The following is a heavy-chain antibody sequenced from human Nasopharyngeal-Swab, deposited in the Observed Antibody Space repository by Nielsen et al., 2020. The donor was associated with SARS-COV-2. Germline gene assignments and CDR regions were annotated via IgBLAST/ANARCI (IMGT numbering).Heavy chain of an antibody. CDR1: GFTFSSSS. CDR3: ARERGSGSYFWYYYGMDV. CDR2: ISSSSSYI. J-gene: IGHJ6*02. V-gene: IGHV3-21*01. D-gene: IGHD3-10*01. Sequence: GESLKISCAASGFTFSSSSMNWVRQAPGKGLEWVSSISSSSSYIYYADSVKGRFTISRDNAKNSLYLQMKSLRAEDTAVYYCARERGSGSYFWYYYGMDVWGQGTTVTVSS.